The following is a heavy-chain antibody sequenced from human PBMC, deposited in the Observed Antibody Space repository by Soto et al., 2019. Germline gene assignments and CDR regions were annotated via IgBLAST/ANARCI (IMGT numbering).Heavy chain of an antibody. J-gene: IGHJ4*02. Sequence: QVQLHESGPGLLTASETLSLTCTVIGDSISSGDYYWTWIRQPPGKGLEWIGYIYYGGTTSYNPSLMSRLTMSVDRPANQFSLNLNSVTAADTAVYYCVRVQLVGAAYSFDYWGQGTLVTVSS. CDR2: IYYGGTT. V-gene: IGHV4-30-4*01. D-gene: IGHD1-26*01. CDR1: GDSISSGDYY. CDR3: VRVQLVGAAYSFDY.